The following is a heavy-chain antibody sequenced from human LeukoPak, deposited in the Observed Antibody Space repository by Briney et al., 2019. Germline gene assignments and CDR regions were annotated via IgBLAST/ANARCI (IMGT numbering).Heavy chain of an antibody. D-gene: IGHD6-13*01. Sequence: GGSLRLSCAASGFNFNKNGMHWVRQAPGKGLEWLAIIYYDDDSNKYYADSVKGRFTISRDNSKNTLYLQMNSLRVEDTAVYYCARELEMRAAGWQIRHWGQGTLVTVSS. V-gene: IGHV3-33*01. CDR3: ARELEMRAAGWQIRH. CDR1: GFNFNKNG. CDR2: IYYDDDSNK. J-gene: IGHJ1*01.